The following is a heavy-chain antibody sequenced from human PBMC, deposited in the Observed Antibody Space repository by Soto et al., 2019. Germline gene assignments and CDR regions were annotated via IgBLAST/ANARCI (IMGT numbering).Heavy chain of an antibody. CDR3: AREGGGYRFDY. J-gene: IGHJ4*02. CDR1: GASFTTYY. CDR2: MFYSGHL. Sequence: QVQLQESGPGLVKPSETLSLTCTVSGASFTTYYWSWIRQPPGKVLAWIGSMFYSGHLKYKPSITSRLTISVDPSKNQTSLTLTSVTAADTAVYYCAREGGGYRFDYWGQGTLVTVSS. D-gene: IGHD1-26*01. V-gene: IGHV4-59*01.